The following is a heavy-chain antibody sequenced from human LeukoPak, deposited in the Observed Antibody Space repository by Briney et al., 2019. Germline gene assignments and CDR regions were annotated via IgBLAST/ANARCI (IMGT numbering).Heavy chain of an antibody. Sequence: GGSLRLSCAASGFTFSSYGMHWVRQAPGKGLEWVAVIWYDGSNKYYADSVKGRFTISRDNSKNTLYLQMNSLRAEDTAVYYCARDKILWFGEFSSNRYYYYGMDVWGQGTTVTVSS. CDR1: GFTFSSYG. J-gene: IGHJ6*02. CDR2: IWYDGSNK. V-gene: IGHV3-33*01. CDR3: ARDKILWFGEFSSNRYYYYGMDV. D-gene: IGHD3-10*01.